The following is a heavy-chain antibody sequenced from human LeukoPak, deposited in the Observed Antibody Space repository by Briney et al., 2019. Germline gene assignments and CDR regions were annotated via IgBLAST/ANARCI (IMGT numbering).Heavy chain of an antibody. Sequence: ASVKVSCKASGYTFTSYAMRWVRQAPGQRLEWMGWINAGNGNTKYSQKFQGRVTITRDTSASTAHMELSSLRSEDTAVYYCARGVGAATGTAQGYWGQGTLVTVSS. CDR1: GYTFTSYA. CDR2: INAGNGNT. J-gene: IGHJ4*02. V-gene: IGHV1-3*01. CDR3: ARGVGAATGTAQGY. D-gene: IGHD6-13*01.